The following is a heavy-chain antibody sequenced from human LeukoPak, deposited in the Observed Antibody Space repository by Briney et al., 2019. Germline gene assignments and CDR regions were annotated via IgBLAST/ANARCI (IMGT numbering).Heavy chain of an antibody. CDR2: ISGSGGST. V-gene: IGHV3-23*01. CDR3: AKTAAVAATLDWFDP. Sequence: GGSLRLSCAASGFTFSSYAMSWVRQAPGKGLEWVSAISGSGGSTYYADSVKGQFTISRDNSKNTVYLQMNSLRAEDTAVYYCAKTAAVAATLDWFDPWGQGTLVTVSS. CDR1: GFTFSSYA. D-gene: IGHD2-15*01. J-gene: IGHJ5*02.